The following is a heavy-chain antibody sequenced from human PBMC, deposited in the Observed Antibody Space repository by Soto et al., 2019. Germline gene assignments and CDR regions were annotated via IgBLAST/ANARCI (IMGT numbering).Heavy chain of an antibody. V-gene: IGHV1-3*01. CDR2: INAGNGNT. D-gene: IGHD6-13*01. Sequence: GQRLEWMGWINAGNGNTKYSQKFQGRVTITRDTSASTAYMELSSLRSEDTAVYYCVWEIAAAGLAAFDIWGQGTMVTVSS. J-gene: IGHJ3*02. CDR3: VWEIAAAGLAAFDI.